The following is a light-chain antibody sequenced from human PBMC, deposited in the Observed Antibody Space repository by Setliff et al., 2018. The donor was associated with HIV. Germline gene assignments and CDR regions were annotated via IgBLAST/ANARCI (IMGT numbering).Light chain of an antibody. CDR3: SSYTSSSPLDV. J-gene: IGLJ1*01. CDR1: SSDIGGYRF. Sequence: QSVLTQPASVSGSPGQSIAISCTGTSSDIGGYRFVSWYQQHPGKAPKLLIYEVSNRPSGVSNRFSGSKSGNTASLTISGLQTEDEADYFCSSYTSSSPLDVFGTGTKGTVL. CDR2: EVS. V-gene: IGLV2-14*01.